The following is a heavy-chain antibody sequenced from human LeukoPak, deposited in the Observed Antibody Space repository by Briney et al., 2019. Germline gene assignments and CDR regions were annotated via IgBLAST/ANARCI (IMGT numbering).Heavy chain of an antibody. J-gene: IGHJ4*02. V-gene: IGHV4-59*01. CDR3: ARQLGTVTTTSFDY. CDR2: IYYSGST. Sequence: PSETLSLTCTVSGGSISSYYWSCIRQPPGKGLEWIGYIYYSGSTNYNPSLKSRVTISVDTSKHQFSLKLSSVTAADTAVYYCARQLGTVTTTSFDYLGQGVLVTVSS. CDR1: GGSISSYY. D-gene: IGHD4-17*01.